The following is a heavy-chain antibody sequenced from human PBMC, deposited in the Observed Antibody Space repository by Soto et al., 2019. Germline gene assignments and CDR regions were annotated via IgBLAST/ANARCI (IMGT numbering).Heavy chain of an antibody. CDR1: RGTLSSYA. V-gene: IGHV1-69*13. J-gene: IGHJ5*02. CDR3: AQSWFDP. Sequence: SVKVSRKASRGTLSSYAISWLRQAPGQRLEGMGGIIPIFDTANYTQKFQGKVKITASESTSTAYKELSSLSSEDTAVYNCAQSWFDPWGQGTLVTVSS. CDR2: IIPIFDTA.